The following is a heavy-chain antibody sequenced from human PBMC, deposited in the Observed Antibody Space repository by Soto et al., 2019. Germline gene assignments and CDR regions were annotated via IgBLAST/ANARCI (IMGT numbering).Heavy chain of an antibody. Sequence: QVQLVESGGGLVKPGGSLRLSCAASGFTFSDYYMSWIRQAPGKGLEWVSYISSSSSYTNYADSVKGRFTIYRDNAKNSLYLQMNSLRAEDTAVYYCARVPNYGGNSGVVDYWGQGTLVTVSS. D-gene: IGHD4-17*01. J-gene: IGHJ4*02. CDR2: ISSSSSYT. CDR3: ARVPNYGGNSGVVDY. CDR1: GFTFSDYY. V-gene: IGHV3-11*06.